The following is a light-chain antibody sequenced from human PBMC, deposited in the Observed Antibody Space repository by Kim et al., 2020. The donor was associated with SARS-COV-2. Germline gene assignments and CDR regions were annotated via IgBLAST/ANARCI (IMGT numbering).Light chain of an antibody. J-gene: IGKJ1*01. Sequence: ASVGDRVTSTCRASQAISSFLAWYQQKPGIAPKLLIFAASTLHNGVPSRFSGSGSGTHFTLTINSLQPEDLATYYCQQAHTFPWTFGQGTKVDIK. CDR2: AAS. CDR3: QQAHTFPWT. V-gene: IGKV1-12*01. CDR1: QAISSF.